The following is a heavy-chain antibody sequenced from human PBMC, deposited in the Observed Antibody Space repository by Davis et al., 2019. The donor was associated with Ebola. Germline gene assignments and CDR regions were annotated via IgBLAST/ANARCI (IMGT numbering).Heavy chain of an antibody. J-gene: IGHJ4*02. Sequence: AASVMVSCKASGYTFTSYGISWVRQAPGQGLEWMGWISAYNGNTNYAQKIQGRVTMITDTSTSTAYMEVGSLRSDDTAVYYCARAQLPTTSDHWGQGTLVTVSS. CDR3: ARAQLPTTSDH. V-gene: IGHV1-18*01. CDR1: GYTFTSYG. D-gene: IGHD1-1*01. CDR2: ISAYNGNT.